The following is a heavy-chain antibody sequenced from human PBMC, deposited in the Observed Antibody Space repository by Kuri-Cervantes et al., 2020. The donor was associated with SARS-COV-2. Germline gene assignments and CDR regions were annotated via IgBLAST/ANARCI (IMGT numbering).Heavy chain of an antibody. CDR3: ARVYEYVRLAWGMDV. CDR1: GFTFSSYW. D-gene: IGHD2/OR15-2a*01. V-gene: IGHV3-7*02. J-gene: IGHJ6*02. CDR2: IKQDGSEK. Sequence: GGSLRLSCAASGFTFSSYWMSWVRQAPGKGLEWVANIKQDGSEKYYVDSVKGRFTISRDNPKNTLYLQMNRLTIEDTAVYYCARVYEYVRLAWGMDVWGQGTTVTVSS.